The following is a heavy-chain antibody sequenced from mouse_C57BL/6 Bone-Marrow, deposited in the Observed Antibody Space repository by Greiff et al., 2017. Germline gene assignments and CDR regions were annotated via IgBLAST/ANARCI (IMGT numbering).Heavy chain of an antibody. CDR1: GYTFTSYG. CDR3: ARRGDLLWYPWFAY. Sequence: VKLVESGAELARPGASVKLSCKASGYTFTSYGISWVKQRNGQGLEWIGEIYPRSGNTYYNEKFKGKATLTAAKSSSTAYMLLRSLASEDSAVYFCARRGDLLWYPWFAYWGQGTLVTVSA. V-gene: IGHV1-81*01. D-gene: IGHD2-1*01. CDR2: IYPRSGNT. J-gene: IGHJ3*01.